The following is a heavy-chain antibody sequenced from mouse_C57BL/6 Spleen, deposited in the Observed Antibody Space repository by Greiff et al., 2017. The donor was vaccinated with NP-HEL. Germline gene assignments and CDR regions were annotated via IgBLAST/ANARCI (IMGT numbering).Heavy chain of an antibody. CDR2: INPNNGGT. CDR3: ARSYDYEWFAY. CDR1: GYTFTDYY. D-gene: IGHD2-4*01. Sequence: EVQLQQSGPELVKPGATVKISCKASGYTFTDYYMNWVKQSHGKSLEWIGDINPNNGGTSYNQKFKGKATLTVDKSSSTAYMELRSLTSEDSAVYYCARSYDYEWFAYWGQGTLVTVSA. V-gene: IGHV1-26*01. J-gene: IGHJ3*01.